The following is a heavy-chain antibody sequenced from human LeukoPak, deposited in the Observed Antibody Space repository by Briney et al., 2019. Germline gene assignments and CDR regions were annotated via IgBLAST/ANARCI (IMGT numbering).Heavy chain of an antibody. CDR3: AKANSAYYGSGSYYNEGYYYYGMDV. CDR2: ISYDGSNK. V-gene: IGHV3-30*18. CDR1: GFTFSSYG. J-gene: IGHJ6*02. Sequence: GRSLRLSCAASGFTFSSYGMHWVRQAPGKGLEWVAVISYDGSNKYYADSVKGRFTISRDNSKNTLYLQMNSLRAEDTAVYYCAKANSAYYGSGSYYNEGYYYYGMDVWGQGTTVTVSS. D-gene: IGHD3-10*01.